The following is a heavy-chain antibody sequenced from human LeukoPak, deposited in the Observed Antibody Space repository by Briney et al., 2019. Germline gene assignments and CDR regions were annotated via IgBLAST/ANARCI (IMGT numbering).Heavy chain of an antibody. V-gene: IGHV4-59*01. Sequence: SETLSLTCTVSGGSISSYYWSWIRQPPGKGLEWIGYIYYSGSTNYNPSLKGRVTISVDTSKNQFSLKLSSVTAADTAVYYCARDHGIAVAGGYDMDVWGQGTTVTVSS. CDR3: ARDHGIAVAGGYDMDV. CDR1: GGSISSYY. J-gene: IGHJ6*02. D-gene: IGHD6-19*01. CDR2: IYYSGST.